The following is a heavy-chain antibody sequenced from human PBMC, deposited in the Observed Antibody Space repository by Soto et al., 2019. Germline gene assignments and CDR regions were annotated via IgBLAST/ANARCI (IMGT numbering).Heavy chain of an antibody. D-gene: IGHD3-16*02. CDR1: GFTFSSYA. Sequence: GGSLRLSCAASGFTFSSYAMSWVRQAPGKGLERVSAISGSGGSTYYADSVKGRFTISRDNSKNTLYLQMNSLRAEDTAVYYCAKDRKFWRYDYIWGSYRLELDYWGQGTLVTVSS. CDR3: AKDRKFWRYDYIWGSYRLELDY. J-gene: IGHJ4*02. V-gene: IGHV3-23*01. CDR2: ISGSGGST.